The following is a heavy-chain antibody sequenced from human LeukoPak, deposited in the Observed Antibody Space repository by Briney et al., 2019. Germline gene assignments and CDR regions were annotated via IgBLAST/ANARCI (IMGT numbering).Heavy chain of an antibody. CDR2: IIPILGIA. CDR3: ARPAYCSGGSCYALYFDY. V-gene: IGHV1-69*04. CDR1: GGTFSSYA. D-gene: IGHD2-15*01. Sequence: ASVKVSCKASGGTFSSYAISWVRQAPGQGLEWMGRIIPILGIANYAQKFQGRVTITADKSTSTAYMELSSLRSEDTAVYYCARPAYCSGGSCYALYFDYWGQGTLVTV. J-gene: IGHJ4*02.